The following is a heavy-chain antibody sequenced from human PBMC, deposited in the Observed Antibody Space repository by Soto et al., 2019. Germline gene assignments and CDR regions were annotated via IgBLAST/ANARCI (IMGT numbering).Heavy chain of an antibody. CDR1: GFTFNTYS. CDR3: ARDGISSSYLYYHYVRTF. Sequence: QPGRYLRISCEASGFTFNTYSMHWVRQPPGKGLEWLAAIWYDGTQKYYADSVKGRFIISRDNSKNSLYLQMNSLRDEDTAVYYCARDGISSSYLYYHYVRTFCGKG. D-gene: IGHD1-20*01. J-gene: IGHJ6*04. V-gene: IGHV3-33*01. CDR2: IWYDGTQK.